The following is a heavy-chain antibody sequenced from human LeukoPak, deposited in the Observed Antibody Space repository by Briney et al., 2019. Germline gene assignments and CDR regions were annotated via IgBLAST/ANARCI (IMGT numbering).Heavy chain of an antibody. Sequence: SETLSLTCAVYGGSFSGYYWSWIRQPPGKGLEWIGEINHSGSTNYNPSLKSRVTISVDTSKNQFSLKLSSVTAADTAVYYCARGGQWLVRHLDYWGQGTLATVSS. CDR1: GGSFSGYY. CDR2: INHSGST. V-gene: IGHV4-34*01. CDR3: ARGGQWLVRHLDY. J-gene: IGHJ4*02. D-gene: IGHD6-19*01.